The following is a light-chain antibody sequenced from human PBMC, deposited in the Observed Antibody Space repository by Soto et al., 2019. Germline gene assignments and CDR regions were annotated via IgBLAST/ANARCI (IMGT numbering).Light chain of an antibody. V-gene: IGKV1-33*01. CDR2: DAS. CDR1: QDISNY. J-gene: IGKJ1*01. CDR3: QQYDNLPPTWT. Sequence: DIQMTQSPSSLSASVGDRVTITCQASQDISNYLNWYQQKPGKAPKLLIYDASNLETGVPSRFSGSGSGTDFTFTISSLQAEDIATYYCQQYDNLPPTWTFGQGTKVDIK.